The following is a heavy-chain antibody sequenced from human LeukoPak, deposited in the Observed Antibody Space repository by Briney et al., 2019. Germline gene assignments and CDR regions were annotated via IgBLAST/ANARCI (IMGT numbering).Heavy chain of an antibody. CDR2: IKQDGSEK. V-gene: IGHV3-7*01. D-gene: IGHD3-10*01. J-gene: IGHJ4*02. CDR3: ARITMVRGVIM. CDR1: GFTFSIYW. Sequence: GGSLRLSCAASGFTFSIYWMSWVRQAPGKGVEWVANIKQDGSEKYYVDSVKGRFTISRDNAKNSLYLQMNSLRAEDTAVYYCARITMVRGVIMWGQGTLVTVSS.